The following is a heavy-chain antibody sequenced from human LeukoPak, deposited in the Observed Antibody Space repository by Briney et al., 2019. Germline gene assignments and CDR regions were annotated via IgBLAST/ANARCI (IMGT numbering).Heavy chain of an antibody. J-gene: IGHJ3*01. Sequence: ASVKVSCKASGYTFTSSDINWVRQAPGQGLEWMGWVNPKNGDTNYARKFQGSVAMARDTSIRTAYMDLKRLRSDDTAIYFCARRIAVPGHDAFDVWGQGTLVTVSS. D-gene: IGHD6-19*01. CDR3: ARRIAVPGHDAFDV. V-gene: IGHV1-2*02. CDR2: VNPKNGDT. CDR1: GYTFTSSD.